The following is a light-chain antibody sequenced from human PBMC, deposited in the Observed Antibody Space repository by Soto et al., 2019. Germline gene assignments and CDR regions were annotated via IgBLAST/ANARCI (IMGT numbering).Light chain of an antibody. CDR3: SSFSSITREV. CDR1: STDVGGYKY. V-gene: IGLV2-14*01. CDR2: EVN. J-gene: IGLJ2*01. Sequence: QSALTQPASVSGSPGQSITISCTGTSTDVGGYKYVSWYQQHPGTAPKLMIFEVNGRPSGVSDRFSGSKSGNTASLTISGLQTEDEADYYCSSFSSITREVFGGGTKLTVL.